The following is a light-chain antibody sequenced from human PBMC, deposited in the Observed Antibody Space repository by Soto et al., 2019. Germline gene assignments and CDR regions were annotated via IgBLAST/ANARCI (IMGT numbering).Light chain of an antibody. J-gene: IGLJ1*01. Sequence: QSVLTQPPSASGTPGQRVTISCSGSTSNIGSNTVNWYQQLPGTAPKLLIYSNNQRPSGVPGRFSGSKSGTSASLAISGLQSEDEADYYCAAWDDSLNGRVFGTGTQPTVL. CDR1: TSNIGSNT. V-gene: IGLV1-44*01. CDR2: SNN. CDR3: AAWDDSLNGRV.